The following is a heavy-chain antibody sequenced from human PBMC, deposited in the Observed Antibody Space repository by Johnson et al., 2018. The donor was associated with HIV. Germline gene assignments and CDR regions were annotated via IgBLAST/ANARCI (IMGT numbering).Heavy chain of an antibody. CDR2: MYYDGSNK. CDR3: AKCIWGSSLIDAFDI. J-gene: IGHJ3*02. D-gene: IGHD6-13*01. Sequence: QVKLVESGGGVVQPGRSLRLSCVVSGFTISTYGMHWVRQAPGKGLEWVAVMYYDGSNKYYADSVKGRFTISRDNSKNTLFLQMNSLRVEDTAVYYCAKCIWGSSLIDAFDIWGQGTRVTVSS. V-gene: IGHV3-33*06. CDR1: GFTISTYG.